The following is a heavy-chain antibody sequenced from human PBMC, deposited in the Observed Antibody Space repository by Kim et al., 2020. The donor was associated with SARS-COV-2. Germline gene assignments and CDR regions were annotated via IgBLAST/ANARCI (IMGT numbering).Heavy chain of an antibody. D-gene: IGHD2-15*01. V-gene: IGHV3-23*01. Sequence: YADDVKGRFTISRDNCKNTLYLQRRSLRTEDTAIYYCGRCSWGYDNDAFDIWGQGTLVTVSS. CDR3: GRCSWGYDNDAFDI. J-gene: IGHJ3*02.